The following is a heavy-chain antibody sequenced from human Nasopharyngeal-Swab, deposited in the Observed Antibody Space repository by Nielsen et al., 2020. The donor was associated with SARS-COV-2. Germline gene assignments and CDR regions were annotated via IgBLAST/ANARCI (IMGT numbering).Heavy chain of an antibody. CDR3: ARAWVLWFRELSSLGAHYGMDV. CDR1: GGSFSGYY. CDR2: INHSGST. Sequence: LRLSCAVYGGSFSGYYWSWIRQPPGKGLEWIGEINHSGSTNYNPSLKSRVTISVDTSKNQFSLKLSSVTAADTAVYYCARAWVLWFRELSSLGAHYGMDVWGQGTTVTVSS. V-gene: IGHV4-34*01. J-gene: IGHJ6*02. D-gene: IGHD3-10*01.